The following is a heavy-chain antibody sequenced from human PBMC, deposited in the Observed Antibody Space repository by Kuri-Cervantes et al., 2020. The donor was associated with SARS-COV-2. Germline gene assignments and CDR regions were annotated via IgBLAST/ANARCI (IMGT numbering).Heavy chain of an antibody. Sequence: GGSLRLSCAASGFTFDDYAMHWVRQAPGKGLEWVSGISWNSGSIGYADSVKGRFTISRDNAKNSLYLQMNSLRAEETAVYYCAKDQRGNPDYLDYWGQGTLVTVSS. D-gene: IGHD1-14*01. J-gene: IGHJ4*02. CDR2: ISWNSGSI. CDR3: AKDQRGNPDYLDY. CDR1: GFTFDDYA. V-gene: IGHV3-9*01.